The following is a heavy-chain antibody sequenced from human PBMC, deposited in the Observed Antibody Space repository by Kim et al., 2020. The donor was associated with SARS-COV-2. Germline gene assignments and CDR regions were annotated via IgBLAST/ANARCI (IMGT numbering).Heavy chain of an antibody. D-gene: IGHD5-18*01. CDR3: ARFLRDTAMGDAFDI. V-gene: IGHV4-38-2*02. CDR2: IYHTGSA. J-gene: IGHJ3*02. CDR1: GYSISSGYY. Sequence: SETLSLTCIVSGYSISSGYYWGWIRQPPGEGLEWFGSIYHTGSAYYSPSLKSRVTISVDTSKNQFSLSLSSVTAADTAVYYCARFLRDTAMGDAFDIWG.